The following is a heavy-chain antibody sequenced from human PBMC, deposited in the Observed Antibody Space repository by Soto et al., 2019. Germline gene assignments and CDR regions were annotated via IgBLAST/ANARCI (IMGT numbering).Heavy chain of an antibody. CDR2: ISGSGGST. V-gene: IGHV3-23*01. CDR3: ARRGSGSYYDY. D-gene: IGHD1-26*01. J-gene: IGHJ4*02. Sequence: EVQLLESGGGLVQPGGSLRLSCAASGFTFSSYAMRWVRQAPVKGLEWVSAISGSGGSTYYADSVKGRFTISRDNSKNTLYLQMNSLRAEDTAGYYCARRGSGSYYDYWGPGTLVTVSS. CDR1: GFTFSSYA.